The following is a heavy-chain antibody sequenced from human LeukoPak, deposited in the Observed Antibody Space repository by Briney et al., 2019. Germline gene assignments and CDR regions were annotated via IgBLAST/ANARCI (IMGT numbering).Heavy chain of an antibody. CDR2: IYYSGST. J-gene: IGHJ4*02. D-gene: IGHD3-3*01. CDR3: ARHNGIFGVVRTYYFDY. V-gene: IGHV4-39*01. Sequence: PSETLSLTCTVSGGSISSSSYYWGWIRQPPGKGLEWIGSIYYSGSTYYNPSLKSRVTISVDTSKNQFSLKLSSVTAADTAVYYCARHNGIFGVVRTYYFDYWGQGTLVTVSS. CDR1: GGSISSSSYY.